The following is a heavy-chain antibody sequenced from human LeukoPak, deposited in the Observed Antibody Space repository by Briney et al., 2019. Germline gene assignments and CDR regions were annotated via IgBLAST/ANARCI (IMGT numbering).Heavy chain of an antibody. CDR2: ISGSGGST. V-gene: IGHV3-23*01. CDR3: AKSPVAASGVYYFDY. D-gene: IGHD6-19*01. J-gene: IGHJ4*02. CDR1: GFTFSSYA. Sequence: GGSLRLSCAASGFTFSSYAMSWIRQAPGKGLEWVSAISGSGGSTYYADSVKGRFTISRDNSKNTLYLQMDSLRAEDTAVYYCAKSPVAASGVYYFDYWGQGTLVTVSS.